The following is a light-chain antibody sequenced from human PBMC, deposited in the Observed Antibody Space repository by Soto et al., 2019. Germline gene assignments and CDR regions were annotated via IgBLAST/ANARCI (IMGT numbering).Light chain of an antibody. J-gene: IGLJ2*01. CDR2: DVS. CDR1: SSDVGGYNY. V-gene: IGLV2-14*01. Sequence: QSALTQPASVSGSPGQSITISCTGTSSDVGGYNYVSWYQQHPGKAPKLMIYDVSNRPSGVSNRFSGSKSGNTASLTISGLQAEDEADYHCSSYTSSSTVVFCGGTKLTVL. CDR3: SSYTSSSTVV.